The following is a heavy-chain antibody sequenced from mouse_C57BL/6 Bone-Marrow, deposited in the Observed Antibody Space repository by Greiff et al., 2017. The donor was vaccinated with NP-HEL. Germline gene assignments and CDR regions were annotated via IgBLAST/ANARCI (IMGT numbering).Heavy chain of an antibody. J-gene: IGHJ3*01. CDR2: IHPNSGST. D-gene: IGHD2-4*01. Sequence: QVQLQQPGAELVKPGASVKLSCKASGYTFTSYWMHWVKQRPGQGLEWIGMIHPNSGSTKYNEKFKSKATLTVDKSSSTAYMQLSSLTSEDSAVYYCARWGDYQFAYWGQGTLVTGSA. CDR3: ARWGDYQFAY. V-gene: IGHV1-64*01. CDR1: GYTFTSYW.